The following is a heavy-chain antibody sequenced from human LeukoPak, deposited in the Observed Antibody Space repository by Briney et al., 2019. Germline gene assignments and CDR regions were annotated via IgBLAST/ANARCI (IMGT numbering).Heavy chain of an antibody. CDR3: AKDRQYSYARSWGLDY. CDR2: ISGSGGST. D-gene: IGHD5-18*01. CDR1: GFTFSSYA. J-gene: IGHJ4*02. Sequence: PGGSLRLSCAASGFTFSSYAMSWVRQAPGKGLEWVSAISGSGGSTYYADSVKGRFTISRDNSKNTLYLQMNSLRAEDTAVYYCAKDRQYSYARSWGLDYWGQGTLVIVSS. V-gene: IGHV3-23*01.